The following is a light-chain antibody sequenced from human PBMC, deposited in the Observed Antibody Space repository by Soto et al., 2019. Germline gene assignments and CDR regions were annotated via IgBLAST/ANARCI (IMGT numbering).Light chain of an antibody. V-gene: IGKV3-20*01. CDR2: GAS. CDR3: QQYGSSPRT. Sequence: EIVLTQSPGTLSLSPGERAPLSSRASQSISSSYLAWYQQKPGQAPRLLIYGASRRATGIPDRFSGSESGTDFTLTISSLEPEDFAVYFCQQYGSSPRTFGQGTKVDIK. CDR1: QSISSSY. J-gene: IGKJ1*01.